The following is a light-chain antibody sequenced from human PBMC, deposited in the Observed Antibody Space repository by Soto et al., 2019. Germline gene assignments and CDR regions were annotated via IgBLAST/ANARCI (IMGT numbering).Light chain of an antibody. V-gene: IGKV1-12*01. CDR2: AAS. Sequence: DLQMTQSPSSVSASVGDRVTITCRASQDVSSWVAWYQQKPGRAPKLLISAASSLQSGVPTRFSGSGSGTDFTLTISSLQPEDFATYYCQQANSFPITFGQGTRLEIK. J-gene: IGKJ5*01. CDR3: QQANSFPIT. CDR1: QDVSSW.